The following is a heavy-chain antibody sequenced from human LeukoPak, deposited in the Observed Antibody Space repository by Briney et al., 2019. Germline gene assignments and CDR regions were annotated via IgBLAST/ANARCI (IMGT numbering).Heavy chain of an antibody. CDR1: GGSIGSYY. CDR2: IYYTGST. J-gene: IGHJ4*02. Sequence: SETLSLTCTVSGGSIGSYYWTWIRQSPGKGLEWIGYIYYTGSTNYNPSLKSRVTISLDTSKNHFSLTLTSVTAADTAVYYCARNVRFFDSWGQGTRVTVSS. D-gene: IGHD1-1*01. CDR3: ARNVRFFDS. V-gene: IGHV4-59*12.